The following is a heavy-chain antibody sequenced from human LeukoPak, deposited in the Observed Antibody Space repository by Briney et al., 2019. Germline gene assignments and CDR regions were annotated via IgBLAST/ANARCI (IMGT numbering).Heavy chain of an antibody. D-gene: IGHD3-22*01. V-gene: IGHV4-61*02. Sequence: SETLSLTCTVSGGSISSGSYYWSWIRQPAGKGLEWIGRIYTSGSTNYNPSLKSRVTISVDTSKNQFSLKLSSVTAADTAVYHCARGLYYYDSSGYSNLDYWGQGTLVTVSS. CDR3: ARGLYYYDSSGYSNLDY. CDR2: IYTSGST. J-gene: IGHJ4*02. CDR1: GGSISSGSYY.